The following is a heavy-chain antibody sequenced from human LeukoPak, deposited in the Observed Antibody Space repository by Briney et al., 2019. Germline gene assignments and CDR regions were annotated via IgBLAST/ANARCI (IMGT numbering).Heavy chain of an antibody. CDR3: AREGGDYGDYADITFYGMDV. Sequence: SETLSLTCTVSGGSISSYYWSWIRQPPGKGLDWIGYIYYSGSTNYNPSLKSRVTISVDTSKNQSSLKLSSVTAADTAVYYCAREGGDYGDYADITFYGMDVWGQGTTVTVSS. J-gene: IGHJ6*02. V-gene: IGHV4-59*01. D-gene: IGHD4-17*01. CDR2: IYYSGST. CDR1: GGSISSYY.